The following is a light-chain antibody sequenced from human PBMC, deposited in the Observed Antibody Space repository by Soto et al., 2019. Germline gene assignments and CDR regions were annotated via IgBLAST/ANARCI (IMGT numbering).Light chain of an antibody. V-gene: IGKV3D-15*01. J-gene: IGKJ4*01. CDR3: QQYDNWPALT. CDR1: QSVSSI. Sequence: EIVMTQSPATLSVSPGERATLSCRASQSVSSILAWYQQKPGQAPRLLIYATSARATGIPARFSGSGSGTEFTLTISSLQSEDFAVYYCQQYDNWPALTFGGGTKVEIK. CDR2: ATS.